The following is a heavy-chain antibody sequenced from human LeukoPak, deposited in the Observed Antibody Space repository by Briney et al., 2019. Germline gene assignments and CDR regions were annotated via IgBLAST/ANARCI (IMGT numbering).Heavy chain of an antibody. CDR1: GFTFSSYA. D-gene: IGHD2/OR15-2a*01. Sequence: PGGSLRLSCAASGFTFSSYAMSWVRQAPGKGLEWVSAISGSGGSTYYADSVKGRFTISRDNSKNTLYLQMNSLRAEDTAVYYRAKARSMRNGMDVWGQGTAVTVSS. CDR3: AKARSMRNGMDV. V-gene: IGHV3-23*01. J-gene: IGHJ6*02. CDR2: ISGSGGST.